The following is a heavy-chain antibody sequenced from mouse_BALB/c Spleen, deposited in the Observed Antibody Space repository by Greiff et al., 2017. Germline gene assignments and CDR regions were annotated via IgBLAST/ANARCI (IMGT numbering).Heavy chain of an antibody. CDR1: GFTFSSYG. J-gene: IGHJ1*01. Sequence: EVQVVESGGDLVKPGGSLKLSCAASGFTFSSYGMSWVRQTPDKRLEWVATISSGGSYTYYPDSVKGRFTISRDNAKNTLYLQMSSLKSEDTAMYYCARRELIHQGYFDVWGAGTTGTVSS. V-gene: IGHV5-6*01. CDR3: ARRELIHQGYFDV. D-gene: IGHD1-1*01. CDR2: ISSGGSYT.